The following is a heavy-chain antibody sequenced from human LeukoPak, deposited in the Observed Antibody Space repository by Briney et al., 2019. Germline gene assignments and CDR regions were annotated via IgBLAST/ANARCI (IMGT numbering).Heavy chain of an antibody. V-gene: IGHV3-48*03. CDR3: ARDSSWHNWFDP. J-gene: IGHJ5*02. CDR2: ISSSGSTI. D-gene: IGHD6-13*01. CDR1: GFTFSSYE. Sequence: PGGSLRLSCAASGFTFSSYEMNWVRQAPGKGLEWVSYISSSGSTIYYADSVKGRFTISRDNAKNSLYLQMDSLRAEDTAVYYCARDSSWHNWFDPWGQGTLVTVSS.